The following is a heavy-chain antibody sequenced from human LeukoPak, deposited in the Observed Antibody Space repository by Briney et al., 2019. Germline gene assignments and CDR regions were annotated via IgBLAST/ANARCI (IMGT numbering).Heavy chain of an antibody. CDR1: GFTVSSNY. CDR3: ARDGTSPL. CDR2: IYTGSYT. Sequence: PGGSLRLSCVASGFTVSSNYMSWVRQAPGKGLEWVSVIYTGSYTHYADSVKGRFTISRDISENTVYLEMNSLRAEDTAVYYCARDGTSPLWGQGTLVTVSS. V-gene: IGHV3-53*01. J-gene: IGHJ4*02. D-gene: IGHD1-14*01.